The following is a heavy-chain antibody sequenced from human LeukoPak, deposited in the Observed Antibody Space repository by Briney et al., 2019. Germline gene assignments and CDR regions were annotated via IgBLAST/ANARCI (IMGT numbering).Heavy chain of an antibody. V-gene: IGHV4-34*01. CDR3: ARGIAAVDGYYYYYYMDV. CDR2: INHSGST. Sequence: QPSETLSLTCAVYGRSFSGYYWSWIRQPPGKGLEWIGEINHSGSTNYNPSLKSRVTISVDTSKNQFSLKLSSVTAADTAVYYCARGIAAVDGYYYYYYMDVWGKGTTVTVSS. CDR1: GRSFSGYY. D-gene: IGHD6-13*01. J-gene: IGHJ6*03.